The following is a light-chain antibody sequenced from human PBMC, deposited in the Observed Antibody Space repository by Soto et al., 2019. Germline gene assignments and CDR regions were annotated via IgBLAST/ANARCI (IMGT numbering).Light chain of an antibody. CDR2: SVS. CDR1: QAIGNH. J-gene: IGKJ1*01. Sequence: DIQMTQSPSALSASVGDTVTVTCRASQAIGNHLAWFQQQPGKVPQRLIFSVSTLQIGAPSRFSGSGSETDFTLTITNLQPEDFAVYYCQQYGSSPSFGQGTKVQMK. CDR3: QQYGSSPS. V-gene: IGKV1-17*03.